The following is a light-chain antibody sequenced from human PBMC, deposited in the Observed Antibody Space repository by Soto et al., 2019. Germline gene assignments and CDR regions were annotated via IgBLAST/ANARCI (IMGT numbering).Light chain of an antibody. Sequence: EIVLTQSPGTLSLSPGERATLSCRASQSVSSSYLAWYQQKPGQAPRLLMYETSSRATGIPDRFSGSGSGTXXXXXXXXLEPEDFAVYYCQQYGSSPQTFGQGTKVEI. CDR1: QSVSSSY. CDR3: QQYGSSPQT. CDR2: ETS. J-gene: IGKJ1*01. V-gene: IGKV3-20*01.